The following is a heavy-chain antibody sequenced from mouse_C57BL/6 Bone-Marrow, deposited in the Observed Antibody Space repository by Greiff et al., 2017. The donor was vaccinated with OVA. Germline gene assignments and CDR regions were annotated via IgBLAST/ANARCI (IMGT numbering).Heavy chain of an antibody. CDR1: GYTFTGYW. CDR2: ILPGSGST. D-gene: IGHD1-1*01. Sequence: QVQLQQSGAELMKPGASVKLSCKATGYTFTGYWIEWVKQRPGHGLEWIGEILPGSGSTNYNEKFKGKATLTADKSSNTAYMQVSCLTTEDSAIYYCARLGICTTIVTPVYAMDYGGRGTSVTVSS. CDR3: ARLGICTTIVTPVYAMDY. V-gene: IGHV1-9*01. J-gene: IGHJ4*01.